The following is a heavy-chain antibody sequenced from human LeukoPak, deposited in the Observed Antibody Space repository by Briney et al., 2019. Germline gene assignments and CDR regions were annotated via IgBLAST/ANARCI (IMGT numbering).Heavy chain of an antibody. J-gene: IGHJ4*02. CDR3: ARGGPYYDSSGHLDY. Sequence: GASVKVSCKASGYTFTGYHMHWVRQAPGQGLEWMGWINPNSGGTNYAQKFQGRVTMTRDTSISTAYMELSRLRSDDTAVYYCARGGPYYDSSGHLDYWGQGTLVTVSS. CDR1: GYTFTGYH. V-gene: IGHV1-2*02. CDR2: INPNSGGT. D-gene: IGHD3-22*01.